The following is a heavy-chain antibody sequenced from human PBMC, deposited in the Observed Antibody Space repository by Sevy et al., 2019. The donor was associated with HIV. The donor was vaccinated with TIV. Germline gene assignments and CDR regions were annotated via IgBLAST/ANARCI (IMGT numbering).Heavy chain of an antibody. D-gene: IGHD4-4*01. J-gene: IGHJ4*02. Sequence: GGSLRLSCAASGFPFSSYGVHGVRQAPSKGLEWVAFISYDGSSKYYADSLKGRFAISRDNSKNTLYLQMNTLRPEDTAVYYCARGELQYPADYWGQGTVVTVSS. CDR3: ARGELQYPADY. CDR1: GFPFSSYG. V-gene: IGHV3-30*03. CDR2: ISYDGSSK.